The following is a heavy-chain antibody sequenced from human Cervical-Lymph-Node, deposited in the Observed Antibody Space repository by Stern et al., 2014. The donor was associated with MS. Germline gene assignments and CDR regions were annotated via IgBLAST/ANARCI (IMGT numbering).Heavy chain of an antibody. CDR1: GYTFTGHY. CDR2: INPNTGGT. J-gene: IGHJ4*02. Sequence: VQLVESGAEVKNPGASVTVSCKASGYTFTGHYMNWVRQAPGQGLEWIGRINPNTGGTNYAQNFQARVTMTRDTSISTAYMELRSRKFDDTALYFCARGQGVEVAWGQGTLVTVSS. V-gene: IGHV1-2*06. D-gene: IGHD3-3*01. CDR3: ARGQGVEVA.